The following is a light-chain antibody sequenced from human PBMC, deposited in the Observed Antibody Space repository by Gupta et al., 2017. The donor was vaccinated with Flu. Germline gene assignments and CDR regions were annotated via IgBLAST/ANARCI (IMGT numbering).Light chain of an antibody. CDR2: RVS. CDR3: KQGEPWMR. CDR1: QSLVHRNGNTY. J-gene: IGKJ1*01. Sequence: DVVLTQSPLSLPVIFGQPASISCRSSQSLVHRNGNTYLAWFQQRPGQSPRRLIYRVSNRDCGDPDRFSGSGEGTDFTLKSSMGEDEDVRVYYGKQGEPWMRFGQGTKLEIK. V-gene: IGKV2-30*02.